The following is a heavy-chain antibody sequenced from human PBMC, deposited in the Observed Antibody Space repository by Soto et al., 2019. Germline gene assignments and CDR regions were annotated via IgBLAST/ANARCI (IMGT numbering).Heavy chain of an antibody. V-gene: IGHV4-30-2*01. CDR1: GGSFSSGGYS. CDR3: ARGDMTTVKYFDY. J-gene: IGHJ4*02. D-gene: IGHD4-17*01. CDR2: INHSGST. Sequence: PSETLSLTCAVSGGSFSSGGYSWSWIRQPTGKGLEWIGDINHSGSTNYNPSLKSRVTISVDTSKNQFSLKLSSVTAADTAVYYCARGDMTTVKYFDYWGQGTLVTVSS.